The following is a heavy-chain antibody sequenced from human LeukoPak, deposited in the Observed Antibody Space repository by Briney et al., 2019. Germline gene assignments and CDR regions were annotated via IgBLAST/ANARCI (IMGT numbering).Heavy chain of an antibody. CDR2: IYSGGST. V-gene: IGHV3-53*01. CDR3: ARCRGKSTSCFIDY. Sequence: GGSLRLSCAASGFTVSSNYMSWVRQAPGNGLEWVSVIYSGGSTYYADSVKGRFTISRDNSKNTLYLQMNSLRAEDTAVYYCARCRGKSTSCFIDYWGQGTLVTVSS. CDR1: GFTVSSNY. D-gene: IGHD2-2*01. J-gene: IGHJ4*02.